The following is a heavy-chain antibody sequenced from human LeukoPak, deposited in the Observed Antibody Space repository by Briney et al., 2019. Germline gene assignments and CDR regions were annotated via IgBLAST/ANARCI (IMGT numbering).Heavy chain of an antibody. D-gene: IGHD2-15*01. Sequence: GGSLRLSCAASGFTFSSYGMTWVRQAPGKGLEWVSTFGASGNTYYADSVKGRFTISRDNSKNTLYLQMNSLRAEDTAVYYCARVKYCSAGSCYAAFDIWGQGTMVTVSS. CDR2: FGASGNT. CDR3: ARVKYCSAGSCYAAFDI. J-gene: IGHJ3*02. V-gene: IGHV3-23*01. CDR1: GFTFSSYG.